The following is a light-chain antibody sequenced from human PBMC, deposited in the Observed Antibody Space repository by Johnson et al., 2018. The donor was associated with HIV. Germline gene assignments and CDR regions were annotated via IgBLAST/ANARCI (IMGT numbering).Light chain of an antibody. V-gene: IGLV1-51*02. Sequence: QSVLTQPPSVSAAPGQKVTISCSGSSSNIGNNFVSWYQHLPGTAPKLLIYENSKRPSGIPDRFSGSKSGPSATLGITGLQTGDEADYYCGTWDSSLSAYVFGTWTKVTGL. CDR2: ENS. CDR3: GTWDSSLSAYV. CDR1: SSNIGNNF. J-gene: IGLJ1*01.